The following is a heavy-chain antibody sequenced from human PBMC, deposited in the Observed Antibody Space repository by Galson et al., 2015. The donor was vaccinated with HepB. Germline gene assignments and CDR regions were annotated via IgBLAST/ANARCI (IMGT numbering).Heavy chain of an antibody. CDR2: IIPILGIA. CDR3: ARSECSGGSCYSTGKREYGMDV. V-gene: IGHV1-69*02. D-gene: IGHD2-15*01. J-gene: IGHJ6*02. Sequence: SVKVSCKASGGTFSSYTISWVRQAPGQGLEWMGRIIPILGIANYAQKFQGRVTITADKSTSTAYMELSSLRSEDTAVYYCARSECSGGSCYSTGKREYGMDVWGQGTTVTVSS. CDR1: GGTFSSYT.